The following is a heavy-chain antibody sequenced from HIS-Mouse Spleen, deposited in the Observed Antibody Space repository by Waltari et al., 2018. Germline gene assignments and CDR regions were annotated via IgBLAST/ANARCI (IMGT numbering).Heavy chain of an antibody. CDR2: MNPNSGNT. CDR3: ARGHDYSNYFDY. Sequence: QVQLVQSGAEVKKPGASVKVSCKASGYTFTSYDINWVRQASGQGLEGMGWMNPNSGNTGYAQKFKGRVTMTRNTSISTAYMELSSLRSEDTAVYYCARGHDYSNYFDYWGQGTLVTVSS. V-gene: IGHV1-8*01. J-gene: IGHJ4*02. D-gene: IGHD4-4*01. CDR1: GYTFTSYD.